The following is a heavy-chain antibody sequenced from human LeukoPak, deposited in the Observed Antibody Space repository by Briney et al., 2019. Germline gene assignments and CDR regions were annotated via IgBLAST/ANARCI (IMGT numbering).Heavy chain of an antibody. D-gene: IGHD6-13*01. CDR1: GGSISSYY. V-gene: IGHV4-59*12. CDR2: IYSNGNI. Sequence: PSETLSLTCTVSGGSISSYYWSWIRQPPGKGLEWIGYIYSNGNINFNPSLKSRVTMSVDTSKNQFSLKLSSVTAADTAVYYCARVSSWYQDWYFDLWGRGTLVTVSS. J-gene: IGHJ2*01. CDR3: ARVSSWYQDWYFDL.